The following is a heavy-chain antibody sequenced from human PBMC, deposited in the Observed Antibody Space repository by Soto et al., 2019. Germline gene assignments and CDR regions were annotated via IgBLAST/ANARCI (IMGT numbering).Heavy chain of an antibody. Sequence: EVQLAESGGGLVQPGGSLRLSCAASGFTFSNYWMHWVRQAPGKGLVWVSRIKTNGSNATYADSVKGRFTISRDNAKNTLYLQMKSLRAEDTAVYYCARGDCDTASCYFGGTHWGKGTLVTVSS. V-gene: IGHV3-74*01. J-gene: IGHJ4*02. CDR1: GFTFSNYW. CDR2: IKTNGSNA. CDR3: ARGDCDTASCYFGGTH. D-gene: IGHD2-2*01.